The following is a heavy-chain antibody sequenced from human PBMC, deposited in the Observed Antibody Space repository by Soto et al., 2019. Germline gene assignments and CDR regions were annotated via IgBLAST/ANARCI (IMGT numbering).Heavy chain of an antibody. CDR3: AMVDNYVTPTPQDV. Sequence: GASVKVSCKASGYIFVNYGIAWVRQAPGQGLEWTGWISPYTGNTHSATQVQGRLTMTTDTSTSTAYMDLGSLTSDDTAVYYCAMVDNYVTPTPQDVWGQGTTVTVSS. J-gene: IGHJ6*02. CDR2: ISPYTGNT. D-gene: IGHD3-16*01. V-gene: IGHV1-18*01. CDR1: GYIFVNYG.